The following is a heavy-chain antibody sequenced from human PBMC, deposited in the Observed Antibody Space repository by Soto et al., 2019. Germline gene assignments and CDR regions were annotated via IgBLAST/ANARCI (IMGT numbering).Heavy chain of an antibody. CDR3: ARGFSDDYYDSSGYYFDY. CDR1: GGSISSGGYS. J-gene: IGHJ4*02. D-gene: IGHD3-22*01. CDR2: IYHSGST. V-gene: IGHV4-30-2*01. Sequence: QLQLQESGSGLVKPSQTLSLTCAVSGGSISSGGYSWSWIRQPPGKGLEWIGYIYHSGSTYYNPSLQSRVTISVDRSKTQFSLKLSSVTAADTAVYYCARGFSDDYYDSSGYYFDYWGQGTLVTVSS.